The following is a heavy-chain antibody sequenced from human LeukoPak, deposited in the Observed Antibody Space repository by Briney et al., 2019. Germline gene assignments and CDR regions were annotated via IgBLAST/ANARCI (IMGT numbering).Heavy chain of an antibody. CDR1: GFTFSHAW. CDR2: IKSKADAGTT. Sequence: GGSLRLSCAASGFTFSHAWMSWVRQAPGKGLEWVGRIKSKADAGTTDYAAPVKGRFTISRDDSKNTLYLQVNSLKIEDTAVYHCTIDHIYSGGFYYNDWFDPWGQGTLVTVSS. CDR3: TIDHIYSGGFYYNDWFDP. V-gene: IGHV3-15*01. D-gene: IGHD2-15*01. J-gene: IGHJ5*02.